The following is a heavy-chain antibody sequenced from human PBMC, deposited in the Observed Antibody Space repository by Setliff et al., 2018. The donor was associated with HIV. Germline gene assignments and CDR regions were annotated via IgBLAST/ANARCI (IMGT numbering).Heavy chain of an antibody. CDR3: ARSPGMFDY. D-gene: IGHD1-1*01. Sequence: GGSLRLSCAATGFTFSSYVLHWVRQAPGKGLEWVAVMSTGGDIKIYADSVEGRFTISRDNSKNTVYLQMTSLRAEDTAVYYCARSPGMFDYWGQGTPVTVSS. J-gene: IGHJ4*02. V-gene: IGHV3-30*14. CDR1: GFTFSSYV. CDR2: MSTGGDIK.